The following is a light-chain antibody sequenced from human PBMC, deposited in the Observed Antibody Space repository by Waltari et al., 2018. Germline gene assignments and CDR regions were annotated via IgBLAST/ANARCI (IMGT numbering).Light chain of an antibody. V-gene: IGKV3-20*01. CDR3: QQYGSSQT. Sequence: DIVLTQSPGTLSLSPGERATLSCRDSQSVSSSYLAWYQQKPGQAPRLLIYGASSRATGIPDRFSGSGSGTDFTLTISRLEPEDFAVYYCQQYGSSQTFGQGTKVEIK. CDR1: QSVSSSY. J-gene: IGKJ1*01. CDR2: GAS.